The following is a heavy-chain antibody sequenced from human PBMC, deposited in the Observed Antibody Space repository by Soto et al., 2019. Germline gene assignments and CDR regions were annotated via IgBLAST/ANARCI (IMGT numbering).Heavy chain of an antibody. D-gene: IGHD5-12*01. J-gene: IGHJ4*02. CDR3: ARLGRGGYSGYDYGKDLIDY. CDR2: IYYSGST. V-gene: IGHV4-39*01. Sequence: QLQLQESGPGLVKPSETLSLTCTVSGGSISSSSYYWGWIRQPPGKGLEWIGSIYYSGSTYYNPSLKSRVTIAVDTSKNQSSLKLSAVTAADTAVYYCARLGRGGYSGYDYGKDLIDYWGQGTLVTVSS. CDR1: GGSISSSSYY.